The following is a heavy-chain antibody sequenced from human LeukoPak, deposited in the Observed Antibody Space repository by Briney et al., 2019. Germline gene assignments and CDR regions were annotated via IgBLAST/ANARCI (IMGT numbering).Heavy chain of an antibody. D-gene: IGHD3-3*01. V-gene: IGHV1-24*01. CDR3: ATGRGFGVVIGSPYYYYYYGMDV. J-gene: IGHJ6*02. CDR1: GYTLTELS. CDR2: FDPEDGET. Sequence: ASVKVSCKVSGYTLTELSMHWVRQAPGKGLEWMGGFDPEDGETIYAQKFQGRVTMTEDTSTDTAYMELSSLRSKDTAVYYCATGRGFGVVIGSPYYYYYYGMDVWGQGTTVTVSS.